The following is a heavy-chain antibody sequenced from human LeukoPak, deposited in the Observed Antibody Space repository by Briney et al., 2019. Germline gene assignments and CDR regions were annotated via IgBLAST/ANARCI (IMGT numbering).Heavy chain of an antibody. J-gene: IGHJ3*02. CDR2: ISGGST. D-gene: IGHD3-3*01. V-gene: IGHV3-23*01. CDR3: VKDWSRWAFDI. Sequence: TGGSLRLSCAASGFTFSSYAMSWVRQAPGKGLEWVSAISGGSTYYADSVKGRSTIFRDDSKNILYLQMNSLRAEDMAVYYCVKDWSRWAFDIWGQGTMVTVSS. CDR1: GFTFSSYA.